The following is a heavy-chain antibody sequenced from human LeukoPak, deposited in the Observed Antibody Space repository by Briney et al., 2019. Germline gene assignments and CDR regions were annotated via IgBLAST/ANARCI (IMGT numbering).Heavy chain of an antibody. J-gene: IGHJ3*02. CDR2: IYPGDSDT. Sequence: GESLKISCKGSGYSFTSYWIGWVRQMPGKGLEWVGIIYPGDSDTRYSPSFQGQVTISADKSISTAYLQWSSLKASDTAMYYCARQAIIAVAGTHDAFDIWGQGTMVTVSS. CDR3: ARQAIIAVAGTHDAFDI. D-gene: IGHD6-19*01. V-gene: IGHV5-51*01. CDR1: GYSFTSYW.